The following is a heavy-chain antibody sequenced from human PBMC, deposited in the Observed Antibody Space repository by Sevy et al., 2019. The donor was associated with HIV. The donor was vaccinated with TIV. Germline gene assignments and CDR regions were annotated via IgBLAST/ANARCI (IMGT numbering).Heavy chain of an antibody. CDR1: GLAFYEYS. CDR3: AREGCSRPHDY. V-gene: IGHV3-23*01. Sequence: GGSLRLSCAASGLAFYEYSMSWIRQAPGKGLEWVASLSFGCGKINYADSVKGRFTISRDNSKNSFYLQMDNLRVEDTALHYCAREGCSRPHDYWGQRTRVTVSS. J-gene: IGHJ4*02. D-gene: IGHD2-8*01. CDR2: LSFGCGKI.